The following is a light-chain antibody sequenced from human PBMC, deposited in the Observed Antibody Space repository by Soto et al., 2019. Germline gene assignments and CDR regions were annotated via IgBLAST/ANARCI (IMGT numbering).Light chain of an antibody. J-gene: IGKJ1*01. CDR2: DAS. CDR1: RSISTW. V-gene: IGKV1-5*01. CDR3: QQYNSYSTWT. Sequence: DIQMTQSPSTLSASVGDRVTITCQASRSISTWLAWYQQKPGKAPKLLIYDASSLESGVPSRFSGSGSGTEFTLTISSLQPEDFAAYYCQQYNSYSTWTFGQGTKVDIK.